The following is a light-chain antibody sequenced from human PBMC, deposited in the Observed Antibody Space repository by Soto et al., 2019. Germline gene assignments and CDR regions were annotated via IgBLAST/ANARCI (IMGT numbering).Light chain of an antibody. CDR1: QIISSAY. CDR2: GAS. Sequence: EIVLTQSPGTLSLSPGERATLSCTASQIISSAYLAWYQQKPGQAPRLLIYGASSRATGIPDRFSGSGSRTDFTLTISRLEPEDFAVYYCPQYGSLFGQGTKLEIK. CDR3: PQYGSL. J-gene: IGKJ2*01. V-gene: IGKV3-20*01.